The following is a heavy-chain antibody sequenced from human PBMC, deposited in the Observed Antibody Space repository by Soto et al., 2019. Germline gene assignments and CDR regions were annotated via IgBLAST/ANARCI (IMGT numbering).Heavy chain of an antibody. V-gene: IGHV4-59*01. CDR3: ARIGYYSFDY. CDR2: IYYSGST. J-gene: IGHJ4*02. CDR1: GGSINTYY. Sequence: QVQLQESGPGLVKPSETLSLTCTVSGGSINTYYWSWIRQPPGKGLEWIGYIYYSGSTSYNPSLKSRVTISVDTSKNQFSLKLSYVTAADTAVYYCARIGYYSFDYWGLGTLVTVSS. D-gene: IGHD3-22*01.